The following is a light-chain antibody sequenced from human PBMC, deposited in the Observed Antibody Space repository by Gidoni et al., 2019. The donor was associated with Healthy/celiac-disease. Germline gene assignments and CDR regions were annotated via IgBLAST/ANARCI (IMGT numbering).Light chain of an antibody. CDR3: QSYDSSLSGFYV. Sequence: QSVLTQPPSVSGAPGQRVTISCTGSSSTIGAGYDVHWYQQLPGTAPKLLIYGNSNRPSGVPDRFSGSKYGTSASLAITGLQAEDEADYYCQSYDSSLSGFYVFGTGTKVTVL. CDR2: GNS. V-gene: IGLV1-40*01. J-gene: IGLJ1*01. CDR1: SSTIGAGYD.